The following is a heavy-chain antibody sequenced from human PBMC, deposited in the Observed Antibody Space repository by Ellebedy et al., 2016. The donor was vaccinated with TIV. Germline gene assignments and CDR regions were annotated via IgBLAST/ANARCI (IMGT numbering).Heavy chain of an antibody. D-gene: IGHD5-24*01. Sequence: GESLKISCAASGFSFSTYVMHWVRQAPGKGLEWLALVSSDGNIKHYADSVKGRFTISRDNSKNTLIVDMNSLRPEDTAVYYCAKGATILGSIVGSWGQGTLFSVSS. CDR2: VSSDGNIK. CDR3: AKGATILGSIVGS. V-gene: IGHV3-30*18. CDR1: GFSFSTYV. J-gene: IGHJ4*02.